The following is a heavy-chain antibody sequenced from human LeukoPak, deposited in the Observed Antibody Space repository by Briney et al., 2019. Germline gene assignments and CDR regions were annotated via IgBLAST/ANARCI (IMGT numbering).Heavy chain of an antibody. J-gene: IGHJ4*02. CDR3: AKDQAGG. D-gene: IGHD6-19*01. CDR2: ILYDGSEK. V-gene: IGHV3-30*02. Sequence: GGSLRLSCEASGFSFSDYGMHWVRQGPGKGLEWVAFILYDGSEKYYADSVKGRFTVSRDNSKNTMYLRMNSLTTEDTAVYYCAKDQAGGWGQGALVTVSS. CDR1: GFSFSDYG.